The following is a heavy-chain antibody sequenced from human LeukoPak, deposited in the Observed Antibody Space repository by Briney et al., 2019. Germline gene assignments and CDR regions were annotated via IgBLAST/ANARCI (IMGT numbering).Heavy chain of an antibody. V-gene: IGHV4-59*01. CDR3: ATSSMVRGVISD. D-gene: IGHD3-10*01. CDR1: GDSLSSYY. J-gene: IGHJ4*02. Sequence: SETLSLTCTVSGDSLSSYYWSWIRQPPGKGLEWIGYINYSGSTNYNPSLKSRVTVSVDTFKNQFSLKLSSVTAADTAVYYCATSSMVRGVISDWGQGTLVTVSS. CDR2: INYSGST.